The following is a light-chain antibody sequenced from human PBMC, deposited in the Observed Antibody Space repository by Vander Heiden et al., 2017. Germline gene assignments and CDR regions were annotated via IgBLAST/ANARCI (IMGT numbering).Light chain of an antibody. V-gene: IGKV1-39*01. CDR2: DAT. Sequence: DIQVTKSPSSLSASVGVRVNIPCRASQSISTHLNGYQQRPGRPPKRLIYDATNLESGVPSRFSGSGSGTDFTLTISRLQPEDFATYSCEQSFTSPITFAVGTKVEMK. CDR1: QSISTH. J-gene: IGKJ4*01. CDR3: EQSFTSPIT.